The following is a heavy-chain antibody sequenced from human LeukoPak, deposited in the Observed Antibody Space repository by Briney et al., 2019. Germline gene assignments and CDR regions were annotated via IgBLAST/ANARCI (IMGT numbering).Heavy chain of an antibody. J-gene: IGHJ4*02. CDR2: IRYDGSNK. CDR3: AKDRRYCSGGSCWYYFDY. CDR1: GFTFSSYG. D-gene: IGHD2-15*01. V-gene: IGHV3-30*02. Sequence: PGGSLRLSCAASGFTFSSYGMHWVRQAPGKGLEWVTFIRYDGSNKYYADSVKGRFTISRDNSKNTLYLQMNSLRAEDTAVYYCAKDRRYCSGGSCWYYFDYWGQGTLVTVSS.